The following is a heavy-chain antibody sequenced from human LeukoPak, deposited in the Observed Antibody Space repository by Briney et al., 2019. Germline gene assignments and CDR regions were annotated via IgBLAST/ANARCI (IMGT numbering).Heavy chain of an antibody. CDR2: ISDSGGRT. V-gene: IGHV3-23*01. D-gene: IGHD3-22*01. CDR1: GITLSNYG. CDR3: AKRGVVIRVILVGFHKEAYYFDS. J-gene: IGHJ4*02. Sequence: GGSLGLSCAVSGITLSNYGMSWVRQVPGKGLEWVAGISDSGGRTNYADSVKGRFTISRDNRKNTLYLEMNSLRAEDTAVYFCAKRGVVIRVILVGFHKEAYYFDSWGQGALVTVSS.